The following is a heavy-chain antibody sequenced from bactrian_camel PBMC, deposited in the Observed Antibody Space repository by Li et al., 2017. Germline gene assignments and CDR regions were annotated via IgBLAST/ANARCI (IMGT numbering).Heavy chain of an antibody. CDR3: AAKGGGSVQNRAPILFGY. V-gene: IGHV3S42*01. D-gene: IGHD6*01. CDR2: IDSQSRT. CDR1: GDNSSCFI. J-gene: IGHJ6*01. Sequence: VQLVESGGGSVQAGGSLRLTCAASGDNSSCFIMGWFRQAPGLEREGVATIDSQSRTSYASSVQGRFTISRDNVKNTLYLQMDNLEPEDTAMYYCAAKGGGSVQNRAPILFGYWGQGTQVTVS.